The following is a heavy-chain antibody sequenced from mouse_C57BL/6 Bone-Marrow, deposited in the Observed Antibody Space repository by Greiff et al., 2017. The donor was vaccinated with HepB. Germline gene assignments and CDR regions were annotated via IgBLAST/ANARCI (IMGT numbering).Heavy chain of an antibody. CDR2: IYPGSGST. Sequence: QVQLQQPGAELVKPGASVKMSCKASGYTFTSYWITWVKQRPGQGLEWIGDIYPGSGSTNYNEKFKSKATLTVDTSSSTAYMQLSSLTSEDSAVYYCARGSMIMRYFDVWGTGTTVTVSS. CDR3: ARGSMIMRYFDV. V-gene: IGHV1-55*01. J-gene: IGHJ1*03. D-gene: IGHD2-4*01. CDR1: GYTFTSYW.